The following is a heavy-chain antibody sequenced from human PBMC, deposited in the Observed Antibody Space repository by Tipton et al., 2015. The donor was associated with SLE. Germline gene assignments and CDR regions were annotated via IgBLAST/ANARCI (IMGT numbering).Heavy chain of an antibody. V-gene: IGHV4-59*12. Sequence: TLSLTCTVSGGSISSYYWSWIRQPPGKGLEWIGYIYYSGSTYYNPSLKSRVTISVDTSKNQFSLKLSSVTAADTAVYYCARDSRFGYSSSSLFFDYWGQGTLVTVSS. CDR1: GGSISSYY. D-gene: IGHD6-6*01. CDR2: IYYSGST. CDR3: ARDSRFGYSSSSLFFDY. J-gene: IGHJ4*02.